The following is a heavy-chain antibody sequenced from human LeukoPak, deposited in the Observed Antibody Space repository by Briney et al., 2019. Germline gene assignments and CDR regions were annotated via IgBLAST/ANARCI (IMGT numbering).Heavy chain of an antibody. CDR2: IYYSGST. Sequence: SETLSLTCTVSGGSISSYYWSWIRQPPGKGLEWIGYIYYSGSTNYNPSLKSRVTISVDTSKNQFSLKLSSVTAADTAVYSCARRDSLFLFDYWGQGTLVTVSS. V-gene: IGHV4-59*08. D-gene: IGHD3-22*01. CDR3: ARRDSLFLFDY. CDR1: GGSISSYY. J-gene: IGHJ4*02.